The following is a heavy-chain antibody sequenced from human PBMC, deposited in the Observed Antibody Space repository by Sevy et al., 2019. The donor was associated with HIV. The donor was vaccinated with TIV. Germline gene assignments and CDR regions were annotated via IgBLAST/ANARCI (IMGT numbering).Heavy chain of an antibody. D-gene: IGHD3-3*01. CDR2: IIPIFGTA. V-gene: IGHV1-69*13. Sequence: ASVKVSCKASGGTFSSYAISWVRQAPGQGLEWMGGIIPIFGTANYAQKFKGRVTITADESTSTAYMELSSLRSEDTAVYYCARDLGSETYYDFWSGYYPPTIYYYYYGMDVWGQGTTVTVSS. CDR3: ARDLGSETYYDFWSGYYPPTIYYYYYGMDV. J-gene: IGHJ6*02. CDR1: GGTFSSYA.